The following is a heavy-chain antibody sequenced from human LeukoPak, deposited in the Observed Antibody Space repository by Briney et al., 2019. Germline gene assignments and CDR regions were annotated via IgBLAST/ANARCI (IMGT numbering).Heavy chain of an antibody. V-gene: IGHV3-23*01. D-gene: IGHD2-15*01. CDR1: GFTFSSYA. J-gene: IGHJ4*02. CDR3: AKDLVRGKLYCSGGSCYDLDY. CDR2: ISGSGGST. Sequence: GGSLRLSCAASGFTFSSYAMSWVRQAPGKGLEWVSAISGSGGSTYYADSVKGRFTISRDNSKTTLYLQMNSLRAEDTAVYYCAKDLVRGKLYCSGGSCYDLDYWGQGTLVTVSS.